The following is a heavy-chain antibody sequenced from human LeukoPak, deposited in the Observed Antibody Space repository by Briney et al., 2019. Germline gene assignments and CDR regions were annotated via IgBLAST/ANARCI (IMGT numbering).Heavy chain of an antibody. V-gene: IGHV3-21*01. CDR1: GFTFSSYN. D-gene: IGHD6-19*01. Sequence: KSGGSLRLSCAASGFTFSSYNMNWVRQAPGKGLEWVSSISSSSTYMYYADSLKGRFTISRDNAKNSLYLQMNSLRAEDTAVYYCARGFSSGWSDDYWGQGTLVTVSS. CDR3: ARGFSSGWSDDY. CDR2: ISSSSTYM. J-gene: IGHJ4*02.